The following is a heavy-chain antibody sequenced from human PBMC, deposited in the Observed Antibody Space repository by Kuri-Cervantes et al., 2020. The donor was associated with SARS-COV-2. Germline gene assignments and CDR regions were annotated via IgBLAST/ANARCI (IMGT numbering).Heavy chain of an antibody. CDR1: GGSISSGDYY. J-gene: IGHJ4*02. CDR2: IYYSGST. CDR3: ARAGYYFDY. D-gene: IGHD3-22*01. Sequence: GSLRLSCTVSGGSISSGDYYWSWIRQPPGKGLEWIGYIYYSGSTNYNPSLKSRVTISVDTSKNQFSLKLSSVTAADTAVYYCARAGYYFDYWGQGTLVTVSS. V-gene: IGHV4-61*08.